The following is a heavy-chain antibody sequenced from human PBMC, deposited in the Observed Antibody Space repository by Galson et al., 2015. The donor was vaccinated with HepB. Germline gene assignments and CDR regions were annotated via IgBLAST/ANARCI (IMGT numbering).Heavy chain of an antibody. CDR1: GGTFSSYA. J-gene: IGHJ4*02. Sequence: SVKVSCKAPGGTFSSYAINGVRQAPGQGLEWMGGIIPVFGTLNYAQNFQGRITITVDESTSTAYMELSSLRSEDAAVYYCARSGYSFGGRLDYWGQGTLVTVSS. V-gene: IGHV1-69*13. CDR3: ARSGYSFGGRLDY. CDR2: IIPVFGTL. D-gene: IGHD5-18*01.